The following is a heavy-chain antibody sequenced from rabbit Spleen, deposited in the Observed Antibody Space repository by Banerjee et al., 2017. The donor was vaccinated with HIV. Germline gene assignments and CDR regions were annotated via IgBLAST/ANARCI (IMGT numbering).Heavy chain of an antibody. D-gene: IGHD8-1*01. V-gene: IGHV1S40*01. CDR3: ARDTGSSFSSYGMDL. Sequence: QSLEESGGDLVKPGASLTLTCTASGFSFSSSYYMCWVRQAPGKGLEWIACIYAGNSGSTYYASWAKGRFTCSKTSSTTVTLQMTSLTVADTATYFCARDTGSSFSSYGMDLWGPGTLVTVS. CDR1: GFSFSSSYY. J-gene: IGHJ6*01. CDR2: IYAGNSGST.